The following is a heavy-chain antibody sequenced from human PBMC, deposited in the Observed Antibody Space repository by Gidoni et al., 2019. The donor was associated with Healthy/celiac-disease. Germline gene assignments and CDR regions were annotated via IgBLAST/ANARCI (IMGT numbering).Heavy chain of an antibody. V-gene: IGHV4-34*01. D-gene: IGHD2-2*02. CDR2: INHSGRT. CDR3: ARGRVVVVPAAITYYYYYGMDV. J-gene: IGHJ6*02. Sequence: QVQLQQWGAGLLKPSETLSLNCAVYGGSFSGYSWRWLRQPPGKVLEWIGEINHSGRTNYNPSLKSRVTISVDTSKNQFSLKLSSVTAADTAVYYCARGRVVVVPAAITYYYYYGMDVWGQGTTVTVSS. CDR1: GGSFSGYS.